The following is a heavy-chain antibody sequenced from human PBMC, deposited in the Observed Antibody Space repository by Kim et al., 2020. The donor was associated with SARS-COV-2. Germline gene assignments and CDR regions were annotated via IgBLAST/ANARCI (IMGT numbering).Heavy chain of an antibody. CDR1: GYTFTSYA. D-gene: IGHD3-3*01. Sequence: ASVKVSCKASGYTFTSYAMHWVRQPPGQRLEWMGRINAGNGNTKYSQKFQGRVTITRDTSASTAYMELSSLRSEDTAVYYCVRDRFYDFWSGYYFDYWGQGTLVTVSS. CDR2: INAGNGNT. V-gene: IGHV1-3*01. CDR3: VRDRFYDFWSGYYFDY. J-gene: IGHJ4*02.